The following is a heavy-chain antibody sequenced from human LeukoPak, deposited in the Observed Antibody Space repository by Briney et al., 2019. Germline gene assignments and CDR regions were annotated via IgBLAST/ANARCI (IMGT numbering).Heavy chain of an antibody. Sequence: GGSLRLSCTASGFTFGDYAMSWVRQAPGKGLQWVGFIRSKAFDETTEYAASVKGRFTISRDDSKSIAYLQMNSLKIEDTTVYYCASSFGQLSFFDYWGQGALVTVSS. V-gene: IGHV3-49*04. D-gene: IGHD3-10*01. CDR1: GFTFGDYA. CDR2: IRSKAFDETT. J-gene: IGHJ4*02. CDR3: ASSFGQLSFFDY.